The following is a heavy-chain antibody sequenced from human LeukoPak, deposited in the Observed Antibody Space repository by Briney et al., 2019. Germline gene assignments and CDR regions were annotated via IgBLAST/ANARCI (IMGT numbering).Heavy chain of an antibody. V-gene: IGHV3-9*01. CDR2: ISWNSGSI. J-gene: IGHJ4*02. Sequence: SLRLSCAASGFTFDDYAMHWVRQAPGKGLEWVSGISWNSGSIGYADSVKGRFTISRDNAKNSLYLQMNSLRAEDTALYHCAKGSFYDSSGYYDYWGQGTLVTVSS. CDR3: AKGSFYDSSGYYDY. D-gene: IGHD3-22*01. CDR1: GFTFDDYA.